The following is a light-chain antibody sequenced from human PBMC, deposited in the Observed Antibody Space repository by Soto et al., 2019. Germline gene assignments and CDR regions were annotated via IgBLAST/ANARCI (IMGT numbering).Light chain of an antibody. CDR2: DAS. V-gene: IGKV1-5*01. J-gene: IGKJ1*01. CDR3: QQYNSYSPWT. CDR1: QIISSW. Sequence: DIQMTQSPSTLPASVGDRVTITCRASQIISSWLAWYQQKPGKAPKLLIYDASSLESGVPSRFSGSGSGTEFTLTISSLQPDDFATYYCQQYNSYSPWTFGQGTKVDIK.